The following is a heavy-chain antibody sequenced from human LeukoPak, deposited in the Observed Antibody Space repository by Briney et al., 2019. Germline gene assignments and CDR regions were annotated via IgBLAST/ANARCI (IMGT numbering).Heavy chain of an antibody. CDR3: ARDHGYSSSFFDY. J-gene: IGHJ4*02. Sequence: QPGGSLILSCAASGFTFNIYGMHWVRQAPGKGLEWVAVIWYDGSYKYYVDSVKGRFTISRDNSKNTLYLQMNSLRAEDTAVYYCARDHGYSSSFFDYWGQGTLVTVSS. V-gene: IGHV3-33*01. D-gene: IGHD6-13*01. CDR1: GFTFNIYG. CDR2: IWYDGSYK.